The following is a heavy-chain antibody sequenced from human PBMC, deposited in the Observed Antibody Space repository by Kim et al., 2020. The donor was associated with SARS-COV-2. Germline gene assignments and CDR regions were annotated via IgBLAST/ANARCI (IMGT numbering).Heavy chain of an antibody. V-gene: IGHV1-69*13. CDR2: IIPIFGTA. Sequence: SVKVSCKASGGTFSSYAISWVRQAPGQGLEWMGGIIPIFGTANYAQKFQGRVTITADESTSTAYMELSSLRSEDTAVYYCARVGLISSTSYYYGMDVWGQGTTVTVSS. D-gene: IGHD2-2*01. CDR3: ARVGLISSTSYYYGMDV. J-gene: IGHJ6*02. CDR1: GGTFSSYA.